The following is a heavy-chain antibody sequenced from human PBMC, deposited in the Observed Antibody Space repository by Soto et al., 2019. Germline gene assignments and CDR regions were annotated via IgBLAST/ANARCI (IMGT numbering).Heavy chain of an antibody. CDR3: ASWRGPSTNFDY. D-gene: IGHD3-10*01. CDR1: GGSISSYY. Sequence: SETLSLTCTVSGGSISSYYWSWIRQPPGKGLEWIGYIYYSGSTNYNPSLKSRVTISVDTSKNQFSLKLSSVTAADTAVYYCASWRGPSTNFDYWGQGTQVTVYS. CDR2: IYYSGST. V-gene: IGHV4-59*01. J-gene: IGHJ4*02.